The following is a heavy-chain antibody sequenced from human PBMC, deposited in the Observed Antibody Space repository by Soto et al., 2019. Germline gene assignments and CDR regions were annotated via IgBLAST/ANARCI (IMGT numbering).Heavy chain of an antibody. V-gene: IGHV4-34*01. CDR1: GGSFSGYY. J-gene: IGHJ5*02. D-gene: IGHD6-13*01. CDR2: INHSGST. Sequence: PSATLSLTCAVYGGSFSGYYWSWIRQPPGKGLEWIGEINHSGSTNYNPSLKSRVTISVDKSKNQFSLKLSSVTAADTAVYYCARERYSSRGGWFDPWGQGTLVTVSS. CDR3: ARERYSSRGGWFDP.